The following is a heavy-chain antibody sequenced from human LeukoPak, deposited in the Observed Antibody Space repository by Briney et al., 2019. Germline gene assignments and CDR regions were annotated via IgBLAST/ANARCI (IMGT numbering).Heavy chain of an antibody. CDR3: ARDGPAYSFDY. V-gene: IGHV3-33*01. D-gene: IGHD5-18*01. J-gene: IGHJ4*02. CDR2: IWYDGTNK. Sequence: PGRSLRLSCAASGFTFSSYGMHWVRQAPGKGLEWVAVIWYDGTNKYYGDSVKGRFTISRDNSKNALHLQMNSLRAEDTALYYCARDGPAYSFDYWGQGTLVTVSS. CDR1: GFTFSSYG.